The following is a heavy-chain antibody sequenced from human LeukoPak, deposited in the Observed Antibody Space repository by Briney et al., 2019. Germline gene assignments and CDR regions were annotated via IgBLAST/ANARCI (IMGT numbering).Heavy chain of an antibody. V-gene: IGHV1-18*01. CDR2: ISAYNGNT. D-gene: IGHD3-9*01. J-gene: IGHJ4*02. CDR3: ARNVLRYFDWLPRQDY. Sequence: ASVKVSCKASGYTFTSYGISWVRQAPGQGLEWMGWISAYNGNTNYAQKLQGRVTMTTDTSKSTAYMELRSLRSDDTAVYYCARNVLRYFDWLPRQDYWGQGTLVTVSS. CDR1: GYTFTSYG.